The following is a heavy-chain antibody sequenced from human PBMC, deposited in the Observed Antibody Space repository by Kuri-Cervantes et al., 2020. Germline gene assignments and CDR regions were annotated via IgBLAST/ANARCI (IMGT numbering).Heavy chain of an antibody. D-gene: IGHD3-10*01. V-gene: IGHV1-2*02. J-gene: IGHJ6*02. Sequence: ASVKVSCKASGYTFTSYYMHWVRQAPGQGLEWMGIINPSGCTNYAQKFQGRVTMTTDTFNSTAYMEPGRLSSDDAAEYYCASGPRWFGEDGMDVWGQGTTVTVSS. CDR1: GYTFTSYY. CDR3: ASGPRWFGEDGMDV. CDR2: INPSGCT.